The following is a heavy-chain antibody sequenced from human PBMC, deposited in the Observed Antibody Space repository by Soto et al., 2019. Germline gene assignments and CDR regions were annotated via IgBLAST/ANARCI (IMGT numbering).Heavy chain of an antibody. D-gene: IGHD3-10*01. CDR3: ARTYYYGSGTHYRFDP. CDR1: GYTFSSYG. J-gene: IGHJ5*02. V-gene: IGHV1-18*01. CDR2: INNYSGNT. Sequence: QVEVVQSGAEVKKPGASVKVSCETSGYTFSSYGTNWVRQAPGHGLEWMGWINNYSGNTKYAQRFQGRITMSTDTSTSTAYMEVRSLTYDDPAVYYCARTYYYGSGTHYRFDPWGQGTLVTVSS.